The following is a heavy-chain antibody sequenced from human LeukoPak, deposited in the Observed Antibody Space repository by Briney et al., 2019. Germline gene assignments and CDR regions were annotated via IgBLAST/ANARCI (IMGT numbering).Heavy chain of an antibody. CDR2: INPSGGST. CDR3: ARNGAYMIARGWFDP. V-gene: IGHV1-46*01. CDR1: GYTFTSYY. J-gene: IGHJ5*02. D-gene: IGHD3-22*01. Sequence: ASVKVSCKASGYTFTSYYMHWVRQAPGQGLEWIGIINPSGGSTSYAQKFQGRVTMTRDMSTSTVYMELSSLRSEDTAVYYCARNGAYMIARGWFDPWGQGTLVTVSS.